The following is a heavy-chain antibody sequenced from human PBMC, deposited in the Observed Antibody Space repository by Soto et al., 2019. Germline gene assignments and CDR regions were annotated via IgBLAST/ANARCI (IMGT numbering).Heavy chain of an antibody. CDR1: GGSISSGGYY. V-gene: IGHV4-31*03. D-gene: IGHD3-10*01. CDR3: ARDVYGLGFGELLGFDP. Sequence: QVQLQESGPGLVKPSQTLSLTCTVSGGSISSGGYYWSWIRQHPGKGLEWIGYIYYSGSTYYNPSLKCRVTISVDTSKNQFSLKLSSVTAADTAVYYCARDVYGLGFGELLGFDPWGQGTLVTVSS. J-gene: IGHJ5*02. CDR2: IYYSGST.